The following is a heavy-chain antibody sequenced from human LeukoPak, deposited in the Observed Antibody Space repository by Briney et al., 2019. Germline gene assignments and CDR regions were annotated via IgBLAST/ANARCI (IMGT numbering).Heavy chain of an antibody. CDR3: AKPHFDD. V-gene: IGHV3-30*02. CDR1: GFSFSNYG. CDR2: IRYDGSNK. J-gene: IGHJ4*02. Sequence: PGGSLRLSCAASGFSFSNYGMHWVRQAPGKGLEWVAFIRYDGSNKYYAGSVKGRFTISRDNSKNTLYLQMNSLRAEDTAVYYCAKPHFDDWGQGTLVTVSS.